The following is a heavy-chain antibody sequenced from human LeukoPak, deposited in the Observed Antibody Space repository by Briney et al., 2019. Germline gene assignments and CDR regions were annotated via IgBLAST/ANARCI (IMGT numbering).Heavy chain of an antibody. V-gene: IGHV3-48*03. CDR1: GFTFSSYE. CDR3: ARGRYSGSYLGQYYFDY. D-gene: IGHD1-26*01. Sequence: GRSLRLSCAASGFTFSSYEMNWVRQAPGKGLEWVSYIDSTGTTIHYADSVKGRFTISRDNAKNSLYPQMNSLRAEDTAVHYCARGRYSGSYLGQYYFDYWGQGTLVTVSS. CDR2: IDSTGTTI. J-gene: IGHJ4*02.